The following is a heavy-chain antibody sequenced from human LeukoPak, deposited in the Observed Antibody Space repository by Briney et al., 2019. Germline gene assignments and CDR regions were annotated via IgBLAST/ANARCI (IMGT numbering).Heavy chain of an antibody. V-gene: IGHV3-7*01. CDR3: ASKDRAIFGVALGYFDY. CDR1: GFTFSSYW. CDR2: IKQDGSEK. D-gene: IGHD3-3*01. J-gene: IGHJ4*02. Sequence: QSGGSLRLSCAASGFTFSSYWMSWVRQAPGKGLKWVANIKQDGSEKYYVDSVKGRFTISRDNAKNSLYLQMNSLRAEDTAVYYCASKDRAIFGVALGYFDYWGQGTLVTVSS.